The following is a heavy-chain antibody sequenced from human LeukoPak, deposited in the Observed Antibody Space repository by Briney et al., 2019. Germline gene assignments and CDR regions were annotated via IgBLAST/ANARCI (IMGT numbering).Heavy chain of an antibody. J-gene: IGHJ5*02. CDR2: IYNSANT. CDR3: ARDNSYCTTTSCYYNWFDP. Sequence: PSETLSLTCAVSGGSISSGSHYWSWIRQPAGKGLEWLGRIYNSANTNYNPSLKSRVIISVDMSKNQFSLKLSSVTAADTAVYYCARDNSYCTTTSCYYNWFDPWGQGTLVTVSS. V-gene: IGHV4-61*02. CDR1: GGSISSGSHY. D-gene: IGHD2-2*01.